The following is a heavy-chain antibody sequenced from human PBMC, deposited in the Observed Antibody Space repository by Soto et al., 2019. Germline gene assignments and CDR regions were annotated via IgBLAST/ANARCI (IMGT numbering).Heavy chain of an antibody. V-gene: IGHV3-30*03. CDR3: ARGDYHDTTGPFSDAFDI. D-gene: IGHD3-22*01. CDR2: TSYDGRNN. J-gene: IGHJ3*02. Sequence: GGSLRLSCAVSGSIFSRYGMHWVRQAPGKGLEWVAVTSYDGRNNNYADSVRGRFTISRDNAKNSLYLQMNSLRAEDTAVYYCARGDYHDTTGPFSDAFDIWGQGTMVTVSS. CDR1: GSIFSRYG.